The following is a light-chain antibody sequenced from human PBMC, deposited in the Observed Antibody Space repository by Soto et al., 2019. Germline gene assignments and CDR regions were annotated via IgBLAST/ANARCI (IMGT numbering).Light chain of an antibody. V-gene: IGKV1-6*01. J-gene: IGKJ2*01. CDR1: QGIGND. Sequence: AIQMTQSPSSLSASVGDRVTITCRASQGIGNDLGWYQQKPGKAPKLLIYLASSLQSGVPSRFSGSGSGTDFTLTISSLQPEDFATYYCLQDYNFPYTFGQGTKLEIK. CDR3: LQDYNFPYT. CDR2: LAS.